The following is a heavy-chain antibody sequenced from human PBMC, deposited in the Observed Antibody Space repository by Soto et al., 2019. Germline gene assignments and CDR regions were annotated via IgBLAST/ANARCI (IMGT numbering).Heavy chain of an antibody. CDR1: GFTFSSYG. D-gene: IGHD6-19*01. CDR2: IWYDGSNK. CDR3: ARDQSRGWSWGDYYYGMDV. Sequence: QVQLVESGGGVVQPGRSLRLSCAASGFTFSSYGMHWVRQAPGKGLEWVAVIWYDGSNKYYADSVKGRFTISRDNSKNPLYLQMNSLRAEDTAVYYCARDQSRGWSWGDYYYGMDVWGKGTTVTVSS. J-gene: IGHJ6*04. V-gene: IGHV3-33*01.